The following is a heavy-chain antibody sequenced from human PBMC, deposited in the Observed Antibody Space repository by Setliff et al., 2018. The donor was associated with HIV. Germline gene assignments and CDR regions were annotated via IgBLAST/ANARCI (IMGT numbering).Heavy chain of an antibody. CDR2: ISSSSSYI. CDR3: ARGDSVAARPERDY. J-gene: IGHJ4*02. D-gene: IGHD6-6*01. Sequence: ETLSLTCTVSGGSISSSSYYWGWIRQPPGKGLEWVSSISSSSSYIYYADSVKGRFTISRDNAKNSLYLQMNSLRAEDTAVYYCARGDSVAARPERDYWGQGTLVTVSS. V-gene: IGHV3-21*01. CDR1: GGSISSSS.